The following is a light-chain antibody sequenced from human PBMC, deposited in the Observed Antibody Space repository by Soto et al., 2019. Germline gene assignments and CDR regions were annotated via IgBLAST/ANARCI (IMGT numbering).Light chain of an antibody. V-gene: IGKV3-15*01. Sequence: VLTQSPATLSVSPGERATLSCRASQSVSSLLAWYQQKPRQAPRLLIYDTSTRATGIPARFSGSGSGTDFTLTISSLQSEDFAVYYCQQYSKWPITFGQGTRLEIK. CDR1: QSVSSL. CDR2: DTS. CDR3: QQYSKWPIT. J-gene: IGKJ5*01.